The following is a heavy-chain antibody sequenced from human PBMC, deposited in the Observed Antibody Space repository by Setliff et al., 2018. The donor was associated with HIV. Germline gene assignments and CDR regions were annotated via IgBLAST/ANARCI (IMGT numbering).Heavy chain of an antibody. D-gene: IGHD3-22*01. CDR3: AKDLLLYTSGYYYGGNAFDI. CDR1: GFTFRSYG. CDR2: ISYDGTNK. Sequence: GGSLRLSCAASGFTFRSYGMHWVRQAPGEGLEWVAVISYDGTNKYYAGSVKGRFTISRDNSKNTLYLQMSGLRAEDTAVYYCAKDLLLYTSGYYYGGNAFDIWGQGTMVTVSS. J-gene: IGHJ3*02. V-gene: IGHV3-30*18.